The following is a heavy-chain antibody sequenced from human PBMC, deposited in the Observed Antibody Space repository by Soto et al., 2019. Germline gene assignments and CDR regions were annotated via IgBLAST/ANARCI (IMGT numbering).Heavy chain of an antibody. D-gene: IGHD3-22*01. J-gene: IGHJ4*02. V-gene: IGHV4-59*01. CDR3: ARGSSSSGYFVY. CDR2: IYYSGST. Sequence: SETLSLTCSVSGDSISNYYWSWIRQPPGKGLEWIGYIYYSGSTNYNPSLKSRVTISVDTSKNQFSLKLSSVTAADTAVYYCARGSSSSGYFVYWGQGTLVTVSS. CDR1: GDSISNYY.